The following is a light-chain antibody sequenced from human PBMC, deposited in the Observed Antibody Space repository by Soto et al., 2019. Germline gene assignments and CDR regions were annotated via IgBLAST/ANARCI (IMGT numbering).Light chain of an antibody. J-gene: IGKJ2*01. CDR2: DVF. CDR1: QTITYW. V-gene: IGKV1-5*01. CDR3: QQYHSFSFT. Sequence: DIQMTQSPSTLSGSVGDRVTITCRASQTITYWLAWYQQKPGRAPKLLIYDVFNLQSGVPSRFSGSGSGTEFTLTISSLQPDDSATYYCQQYHSFSFTFGQGTKLEIK.